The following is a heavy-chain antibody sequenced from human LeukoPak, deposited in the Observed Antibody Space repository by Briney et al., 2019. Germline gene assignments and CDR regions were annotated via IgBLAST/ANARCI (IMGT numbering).Heavy chain of an antibody. Sequence: GGSLRLSCAASGFTFTSYGMSWVRQAPGKGLEWVSVISVNGGSTYYADSVKGRFTISRDNSKNTLYLQMNSLRAEDTAVYYCAKCVDDFYYYGMDVWGKGTTVTVSS. CDR2: ISVNGGST. CDR1: GFTFTSYG. V-gene: IGHV3-23*01. J-gene: IGHJ6*04. CDR3: AKCVDDFYYYGMDV.